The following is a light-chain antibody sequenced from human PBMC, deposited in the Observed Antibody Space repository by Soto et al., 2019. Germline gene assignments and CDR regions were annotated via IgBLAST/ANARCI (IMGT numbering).Light chain of an antibody. J-gene: IGLJ1*01. CDR2: DTS. Sequence: QAVVTQGPSLTVSPGGTVTLTCGSSTGAVTSGHYPHWFQQKPGQAPRTLIYDTSNKHSWTPARFSGSLLGGKAALTLSGAQPEDEADYYCLVIFTGVGEVFGTGTKLTVL. V-gene: IGLV7-46*01. CDR1: TGAVTSGHY. CDR3: LVIFTGVGEV.